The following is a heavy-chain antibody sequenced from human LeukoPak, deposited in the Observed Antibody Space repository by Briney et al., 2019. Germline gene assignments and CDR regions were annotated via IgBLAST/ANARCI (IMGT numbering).Heavy chain of an antibody. CDR1: GFTVGYTI. CDR3: TRGSATGTGSVY. V-gene: IGHV3-49*04. D-gene: IGHD6-13*01. J-gene: IGHJ4*02. CDR2: IRSKPYLGTT. Sequence: SLRLPCTIAGFTVGYTIVGSGRQAPGKGRGLVRFIRSKPYLGTTAYAASVKDRFTISRDDSKSIAYLQMNSLKPEDIAVYYCTRGSATGTGSVYSGEETLVTVSS.